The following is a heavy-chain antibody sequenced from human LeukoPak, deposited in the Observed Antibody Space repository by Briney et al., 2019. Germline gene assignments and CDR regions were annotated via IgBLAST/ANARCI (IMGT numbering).Heavy chain of an antibody. CDR1: GFTLSTYG. D-gene: IGHD3-10*01. J-gene: IGHJ4*02. CDR2: IYYDGSNK. CDR3: ARARVSGSYFDY. V-gene: IGHV3-30*12. Sequence: GGSLRLSCAASGFTLSTYGIPWVRQAPGKGLEWVTFIYYDGSNKYYTDSVKGRFTISRDNAKNSLYLQMNSLRAEDTAVYYCARARVSGSYFDYWGQGTLVTVSS.